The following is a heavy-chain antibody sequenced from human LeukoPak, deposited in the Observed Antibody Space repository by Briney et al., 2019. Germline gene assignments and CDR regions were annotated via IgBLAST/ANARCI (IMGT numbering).Heavy chain of an antibody. CDR1: GFTFDDYG. J-gene: IGHJ6*03. V-gene: IGHV3-20*04. CDR2: INWNGDIT. Sequence: GGSLRLSCAASGFTFDDYGMSWVRQAPGKGLEWVSGINWNGDITGYADSVRGRFTISRDNAKNSLYVQMNSLRVEDTALYYCARGGSVVPAAIDYYYYYYMDVWGKGTTVTVSS. D-gene: IGHD2-2*01. CDR3: ARGGSVVPAAIDYYYYYYMDV.